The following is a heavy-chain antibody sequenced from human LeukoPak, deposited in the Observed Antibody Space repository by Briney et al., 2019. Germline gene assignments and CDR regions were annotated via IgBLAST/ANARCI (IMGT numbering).Heavy chain of an antibody. CDR3: ARVVYDFWSGASRNYFDY. CDR2: INHSGST. CDR1: GGSFSGYY. D-gene: IGHD3-3*01. V-gene: IGHV4-34*01. Sequence: SETLSLTCAVYGGSFSGYYWSWIRQPPGKGLEWIGEINHSGSTNYNPSLKSRVTISVDTSKNQFSLKLSPVTAADTAVYYCARVVYDFWSGASRNYFDYWGQGTLVTVSS. J-gene: IGHJ4*02.